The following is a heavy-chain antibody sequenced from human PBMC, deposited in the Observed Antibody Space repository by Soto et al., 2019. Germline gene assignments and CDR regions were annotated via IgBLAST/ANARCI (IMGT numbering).Heavy chain of an antibody. Sequence: DVPLVESGGGLIQPGGSLRLSCAASGFTVSGKKYLAWVRQAPGKGLEWVSALYDVDGTYYADSVKGRFTTSADSSKTIVYLQMNGLRPDDTAVYYCASWHLREHAYDIWGQGTAVTVSS. V-gene: IGHV3-53*01. CDR1: GFTVSGKKY. CDR2: LYDVDGT. CDR3: ASWHLREHAYDI. J-gene: IGHJ3*02. D-gene: IGHD4-17*01.